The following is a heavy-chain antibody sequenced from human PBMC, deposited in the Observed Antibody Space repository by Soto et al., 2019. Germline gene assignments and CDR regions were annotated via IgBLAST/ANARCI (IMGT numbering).Heavy chain of an antibody. V-gene: IGHV3-30-3*01. CDR1: GFTFSSYA. J-gene: IGHJ4*02. CDR3: AREGESDSSGYYFDY. Sequence: QVQLVESGGGVVQPGRSLRLSCAASGFTFSSYAMHWVRQAPGKGLEWVAVISYDGSNKYYADSVKGGLTISRDNSKNTLYLQMNSLRAEDTAVYYCAREGESDSSGYYFDYWGQGTLVTVSS. D-gene: IGHD3-22*01. CDR2: ISYDGSNK.